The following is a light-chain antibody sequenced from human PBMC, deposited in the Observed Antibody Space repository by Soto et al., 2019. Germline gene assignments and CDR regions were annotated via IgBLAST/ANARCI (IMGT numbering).Light chain of an antibody. V-gene: IGKV1-39*01. CDR3: QQSYSTPWT. Sequence: DIQMTQSPSSLSASVGDRVTITCRASQSISSYLNWYQQKPGKAPKLLIYAASSLQSGVPSRFSGGGSGTDFTLTISSLQPEDFATYYCQQSYSTPWTFGQVNKVEIK. CDR1: QSISSY. J-gene: IGKJ1*01. CDR2: AAS.